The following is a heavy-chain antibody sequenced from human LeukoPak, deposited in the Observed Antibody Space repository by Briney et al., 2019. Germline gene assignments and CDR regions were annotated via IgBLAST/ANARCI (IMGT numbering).Heavy chain of an antibody. V-gene: IGHV4-39*01. J-gene: IGHJ4*02. D-gene: IGHD3-3*01. Sequence: SSETLSLTCTVSGGSISSSTNYHWGWIRQPPGKGLEWIGSIYYSGSTYYNPSLKSRVTISVDTSKNQFSLKLSSVTAADTAVYYCARSVPVSYYDFWSGSYYFDHWGQGTLVTVSS. CDR3: ARSVPVSYYDFWSGSYYFDH. CDR2: IYYSGST. CDR1: GGSISSSTNYH.